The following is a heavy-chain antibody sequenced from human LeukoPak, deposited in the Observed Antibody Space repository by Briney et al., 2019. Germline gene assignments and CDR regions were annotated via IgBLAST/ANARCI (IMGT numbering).Heavy chain of an antibody. Sequence: ASVKVSCKASGYTFTGYYMHWVRPAPGQRLEWMGWVNPNRGGTNHAQRFQGRVTMTRDTSISTAYMELSRLRSDDTAVYYCARAMPLTIFGVAPPLSYYGMDVWGQGTTVTVSS. CDR2: VNPNRGGT. J-gene: IGHJ6*02. V-gene: IGHV1-2*02. D-gene: IGHD3-3*01. CDR3: ARAMPLTIFGVAPPLSYYGMDV. CDR1: GYTFTGYY.